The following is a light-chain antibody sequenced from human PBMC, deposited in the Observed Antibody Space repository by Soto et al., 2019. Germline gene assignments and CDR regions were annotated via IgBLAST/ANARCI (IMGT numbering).Light chain of an antibody. CDR2: EVS. CDR1: SSDVGGYNY. J-gene: IGLJ1*01. V-gene: IGLV2-14*01. CDR3: RSYRSRSTLGGV. Sequence: QSALTQPASVSGSPGQSITISCTGTSSDVGGYNYGAWYQRHPVKSPILMIYEVSNRPSGVSHRFSGSKSGTTASRTISGFHAEDEADYCGRSYRSRSTLGGVFGTGTKVTVL.